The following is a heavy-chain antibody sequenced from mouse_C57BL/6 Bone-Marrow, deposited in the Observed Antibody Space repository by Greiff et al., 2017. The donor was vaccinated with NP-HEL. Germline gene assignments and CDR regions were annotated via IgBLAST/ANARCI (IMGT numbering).Heavy chain of an antibody. CDR3: ARGGHATGAY. J-gene: IGHJ3*01. Sequence: VHLVESGPGLVAPSQSLSITCTVSGFSLTSYAISWVRQPPGKGLEWLGVIWTGRGTNYNSALKSRLSISKDNSKSQVFLKMNSLQTDDTARYYCARGGHATGAYWGQGTLVTVSA. CDR2: IWTGRGT. CDR1: GFSLTSYA. D-gene: IGHD1-1*01. V-gene: IGHV2-9-1*01.